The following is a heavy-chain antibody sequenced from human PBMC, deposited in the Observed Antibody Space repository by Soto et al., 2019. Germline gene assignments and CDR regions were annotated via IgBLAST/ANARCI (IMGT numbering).Heavy chain of an antibody. CDR1: GYTFTSYD. J-gene: IGHJ6*02. V-gene: IGHV1-8*01. D-gene: IGHD3-3*01. CDR2: MNPNSGNT. CDR3: ARGGTIFGVVIIGDYYYGMDV. Sequence: ASVKVSCKASGYTFTSYDINWVRQATGQGLEWMGWMNPNSGNTGYAQKFQGRVTMTRNTSISTAYMELSSLRSEDTAVYYCARGGTIFGVVIIGDYYYGMDVWGQGTTVTVS.